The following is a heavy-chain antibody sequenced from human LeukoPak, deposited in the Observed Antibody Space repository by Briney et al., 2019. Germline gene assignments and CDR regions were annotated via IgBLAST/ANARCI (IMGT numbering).Heavy chain of an antibody. V-gene: IGHV3-30*03. D-gene: IGHD6-13*01. J-gene: IGHJ4*02. Sequence: GRSLRLSCAASGFTFSSYGMHWVRQAPGKGLEWVAVISYDGSNKYYADSVKGRFTISRDNAKNSLYLQMNSLRAEDTAVYYCARDLAAGFDYWGQGTLVTVSS. CDR3: ARDLAAGFDY. CDR2: ISYDGSNK. CDR1: GFTFSSYG.